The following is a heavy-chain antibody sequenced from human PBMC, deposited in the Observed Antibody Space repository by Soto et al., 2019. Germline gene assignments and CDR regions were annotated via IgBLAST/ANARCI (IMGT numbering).Heavy chain of an antibody. D-gene: IGHD2-2*01. V-gene: IGHV3-48*02. J-gene: IGHJ4*02. Sequence: PGGSLRLSCAVSGFTFNSYSMNWVRQAPGKGLEWVSSISSFSSSKYYADSVKGRFTISRDNAKKSVYLQMNSLRDEDTAVYYCVRDLGCISTSCHAHFDFWGQGTLVTVSS. CDR3: VRDLGCISTSCHAHFDF. CDR2: ISSFSSSK. CDR1: GFTFNSYS.